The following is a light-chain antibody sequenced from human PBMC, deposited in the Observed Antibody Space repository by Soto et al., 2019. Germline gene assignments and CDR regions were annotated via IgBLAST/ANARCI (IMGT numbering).Light chain of an antibody. CDR3: QQYGSSPRT. V-gene: IGKV3-20*01. Sequence: EIVLTQSPGTLSLSPGERATLSCRASQSFSSNYLAWYQQKPGQAPRLLIYGGSSRATGTPDRFSGSGSGTDFTLTFSRLEPEDFALYYCQQYGSSPRTFGQGTKVEIK. CDR1: QSFSSNY. CDR2: GGS. J-gene: IGKJ1*01.